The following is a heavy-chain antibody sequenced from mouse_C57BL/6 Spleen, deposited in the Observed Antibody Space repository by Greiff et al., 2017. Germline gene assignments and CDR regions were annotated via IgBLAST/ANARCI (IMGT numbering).Heavy chain of an antibody. Sequence: VHLVESGAELVKPGASVKLSCKASGYTFTEYTIHWVKPRSGQGLEWIGWFYPGSGSIKYNEKFKDKATLTADKSSSTVYMELSRLTSEDSAVYFCARHGLTTVVATRAWFAYWGQGALVTVSA. D-gene: IGHD1-1*01. V-gene: IGHV1-62-2*01. CDR2: FYPGSGSI. CDR1: GYTFTEYT. CDR3: ARHGLTTVVATRAWFAY. J-gene: IGHJ3*01.